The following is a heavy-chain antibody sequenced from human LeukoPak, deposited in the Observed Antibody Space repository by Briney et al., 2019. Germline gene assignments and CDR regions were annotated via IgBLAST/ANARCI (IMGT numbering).Heavy chain of an antibody. J-gene: IGHJ4*02. CDR2: ISSSSSYI. D-gene: IGHD1-26*01. CDR3: AGDGEFGAVGFDY. Sequence: KTGGSLRLSCAASGFTFSSYSMNWVRQAPGKGLEWVSSISSSSSYIYYADSVKGRFTISRDNAKNSLYLQMSSLRAEDTAVYYCAGDGEFGAVGFDYWGQGTLVTVSS. V-gene: IGHV3-21*01. CDR1: GFTFSSYS.